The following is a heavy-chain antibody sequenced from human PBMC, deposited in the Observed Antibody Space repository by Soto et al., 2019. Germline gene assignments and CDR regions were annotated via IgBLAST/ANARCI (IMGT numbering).Heavy chain of an antibody. D-gene: IGHD2-2*01. CDR2: IYHSGST. CDR3: ARDLYQLLPNWFDP. Sequence: PSDTLSLTCAVSGYSISSGYYWGWIRQPPGKGLEWIGSIYHSGSTYYNPSLKSRVTISVDTSKNQFSLKLSSVTAADTAVYYCARDLYQLLPNWFDPWGQGTLVTVSS. V-gene: IGHV4-38-2*02. J-gene: IGHJ5*02. CDR1: GYSISSGYY.